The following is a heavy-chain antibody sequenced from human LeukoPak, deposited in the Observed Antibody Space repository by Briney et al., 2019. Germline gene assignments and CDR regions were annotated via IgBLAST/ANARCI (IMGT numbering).Heavy chain of an antibody. J-gene: IGHJ6*03. CDR3: ARGSGGYMDV. V-gene: IGHV3-23*01. CDR2: IIVSGTT. Sequence: PGGSLRLSCAASGFTFSSFSMTWVRQAPGKGLEWVSSIIVSGTTYYADSVKGRFTISRNSFRGTLFLQMDSLRVEDTAVYYCARGSGGYMDVWGKGTTVTVSS. CDR1: GFTFSSFS. D-gene: IGHD1-26*01.